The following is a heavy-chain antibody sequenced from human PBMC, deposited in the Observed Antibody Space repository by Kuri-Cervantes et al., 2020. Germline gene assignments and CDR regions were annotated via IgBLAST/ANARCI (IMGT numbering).Heavy chain of an antibody. CDR3: ARESAWVTGYYYPYYYYGMDV. Sequence: GSLRLSCTVSGGSISSYYWSWIRQPAGKGLEWIGRIYTSGSTNYNPSLKSRVTMSVDTSKNQFSLKLSSATAADTAVYYCARESAWVTGYYYPYYYYGMDVWGQGTTVTVSS. J-gene: IGHJ6*02. CDR2: IYTSGST. D-gene: IGHD3-22*01. CDR1: GGSISSYY. V-gene: IGHV4-4*07.